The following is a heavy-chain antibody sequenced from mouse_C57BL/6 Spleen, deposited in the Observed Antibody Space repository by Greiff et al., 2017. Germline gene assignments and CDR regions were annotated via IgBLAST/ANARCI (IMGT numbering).Heavy chain of an antibody. CDR1: GYTFTNYW. D-gene: IGHD2-5*01. CDR2: IYPGGGYT. CDR3: ARRVTYYSNYEGAWFAY. J-gene: IGHJ3*01. Sequence: VQLQQSGAELVRPGTSVKMSCKASGYTFTNYWIGWAKQRPGHGLEWIGDIYPGGGYTNYNEKFKGKATLTADKSSSTAYMQFSSLTSEDSAIYYCARRVTYYSNYEGAWFAYWGQGTLVTVSA. V-gene: IGHV1-63*01.